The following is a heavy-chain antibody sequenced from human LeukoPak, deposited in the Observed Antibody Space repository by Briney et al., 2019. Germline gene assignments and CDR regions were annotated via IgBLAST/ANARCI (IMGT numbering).Heavy chain of an antibody. D-gene: IGHD3-3*01. CDR3: ARASAPSDAFDI. CDR1: GFTVSSNY. CDR2: IYSGGST. J-gene: IGHJ3*02. Sequence: GGSLRLSCAASGFTVSSNYMSWARQAPGKGLEWVSVIYSGGSTYYADSVKGRFTISRDNSKNTLYLQMNSLRAEDTAVYYCARASAPSDAFDIWSQGTMVTVSS. V-gene: IGHV3-53*01.